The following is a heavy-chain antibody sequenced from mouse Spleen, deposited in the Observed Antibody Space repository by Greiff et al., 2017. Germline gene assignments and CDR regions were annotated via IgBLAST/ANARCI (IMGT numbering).Heavy chain of an antibody. CDR1: GYSFTDYN. J-gene: IGHJ4*01. V-gene: IGHV1-39*01. D-gene: IGHD2-5*01. CDR2: INPNYGTT. Sequence: VQLKESGPELVKPGASVKISCKASGYSFTDYNMNWVKQSNGKSLEWIGVINPNYGTTSYNQKFKGKATLTVDQSSSTAYMQLNSLTSEDSAVYYCASSYSNYGDYYAMDYWGQGPSAPGPS. CDR3: ASSYSNYGDYYAMDY.